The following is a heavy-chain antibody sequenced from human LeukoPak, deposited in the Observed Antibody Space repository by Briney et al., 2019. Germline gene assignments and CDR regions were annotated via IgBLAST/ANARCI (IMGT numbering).Heavy chain of an antibody. CDR2: IYSGGST. Sequence: PGGSLGLSCAASGFTVSSNYMSWVRQAPGKELEWVSVIYSGGSTYYADSVKGRFTISRDNSKNTLYLQMNSLRAEDTAVYYCASTSDYGGNLVCDWGQGTLVTVSS. V-gene: IGHV3-53*01. D-gene: IGHD4-23*01. CDR1: GFTVSSNY. CDR3: ASTSDYGGNLVCD. J-gene: IGHJ4*02.